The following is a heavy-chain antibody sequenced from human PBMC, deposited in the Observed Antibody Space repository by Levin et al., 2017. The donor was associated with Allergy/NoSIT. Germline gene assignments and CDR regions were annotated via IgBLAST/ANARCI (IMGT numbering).Heavy chain of an antibody. CDR2: IWYDGSNK. CDR3: AREAVPAVNLVWFDP. D-gene: IGHD2-2*01. CDR1: GFTFSSYG. Sequence: GGSLRLSCAASGFTFSSYGMHWVRQAPGKGLEWVAVIWYDGSNKYYADSVKGRFTISRDNSKNTLYLQMNSLRAEDTAVYYCAREAVPAVNLVWFDPWGQGTLVTVSS. V-gene: IGHV3-33*01. J-gene: IGHJ5*02.